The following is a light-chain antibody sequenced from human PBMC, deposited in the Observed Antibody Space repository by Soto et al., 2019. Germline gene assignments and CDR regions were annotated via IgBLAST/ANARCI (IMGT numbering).Light chain of an antibody. CDR1: QSVLYSSNNKNY. Sequence: DIVMTQSPDSLAVSLGERATINCKSSQSVLYSSNNKNYLAWYQQKLGQPPKLLIYWASTRESGVPDRFIGSGTGTDFTLPISGQPAKDVAVYYSEQYYTTPITFGQGTRLEIK. V-gene: IGKV4-1*01. CDR3: EQYYTTPIT. CDR2: WAS. J-gene: IGKJ5*01.